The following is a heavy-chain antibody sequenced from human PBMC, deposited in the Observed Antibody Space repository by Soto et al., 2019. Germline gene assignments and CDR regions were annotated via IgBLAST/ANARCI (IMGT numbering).Heavy chain of an antibody. CDR3: AHRLPGPSGYGV. Sequence: QITLKESGPTLVKPTQTLTLTCTYSGISLSSGVVGVGWSRQAPGEALEWLVLIYWNDDRYFNPSLRHRLTITRDTSKNQVVLTMTDMDPVDTATYYCAHRLPGPSGYGVWGQGTTVTVSS. CDR1: GISLSSGVVG. D-gene: IGHD6-13*01. V-gene: IGHV2-5*01. J-gene: IGHJ6*02. CDR2: IYWNDDR.